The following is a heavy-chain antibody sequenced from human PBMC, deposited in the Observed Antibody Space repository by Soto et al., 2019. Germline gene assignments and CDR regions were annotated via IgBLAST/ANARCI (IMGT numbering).Heavy chain of an antibody. Sequence: ASVKVSCKASGYTFTSYGISWVRQAPGQGLEWMGWISAYNGNTNYAQKLQGRVTMTTDTSTSTAYMELRSLRSDDTAVYYCARDFHKCVILPVPRTYYGMDVWGQGTTVTVSS. V-gene: IGHV1-18*04. CDR2: ISAYNGNT. CDR1: GYTFTSYG. J-gene: IGHJ6*02. CDR3: ARDFHKCVILPVPRTYYGMDV. D-gene: IGHD3-9*01.